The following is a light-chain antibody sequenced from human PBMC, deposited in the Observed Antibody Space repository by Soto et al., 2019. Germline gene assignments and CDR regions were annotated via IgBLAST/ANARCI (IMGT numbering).Light chain of an antibody. CDR3: QQYNNWAIT. V-gene: IGKV3-15*01. CDR1: QSVSSN. J-gene: IGKJ5*01. Sequence: EIVMTQSPATLSVSPGERATLSCRASQSVSSNLAWYQQKPGQAPRLLIYGASTRATGIPARFSGSGSGTEFTLTISSLQSEDFAVYYCQQYNNWAITFGQGTRLAIK. CDR2: GAS.